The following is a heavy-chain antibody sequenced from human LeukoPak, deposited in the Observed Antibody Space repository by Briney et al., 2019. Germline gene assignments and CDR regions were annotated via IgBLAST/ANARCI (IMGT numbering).Heavy chain of an antibody. Sequence: GGPLRLSCADSGFTFSSYAMDWVRQAPGKGLERVAVISYDGSNKYYADSVKGRFTISRDNSKNTLYLQMNSLRAEDTAVYYCARESGTVVTPGNYFDYWGQGTLVTVSS. CDR1: GFTFSSYA. D-gene: IGHD4-23*01. J-gene: IGHJ4*02. CDR3: ARESGTVVTPGNYFDY. CDR2: ISYDGSNK. V-gene: IGHV3-30-3*01.